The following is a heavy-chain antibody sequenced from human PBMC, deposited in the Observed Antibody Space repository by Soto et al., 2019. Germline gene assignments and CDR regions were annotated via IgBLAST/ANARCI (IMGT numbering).Heavy chain of an antibody. CDR2: IFYTGTT. CDR3: ARDDATYFLDY. CDR1: GASITSSH. J-gene: IGHJ4*02. V-gene: IGHV4-59*01. Sequence: SETLSLTCTVSGASITSSHWSWIRLPPGKGLEWIAYIFYTGTTKSNPSLESRVTISVDTSRNQVSLRLNSVTAADTAVYYCARDDATYFLDYWXQGILVTVSS.